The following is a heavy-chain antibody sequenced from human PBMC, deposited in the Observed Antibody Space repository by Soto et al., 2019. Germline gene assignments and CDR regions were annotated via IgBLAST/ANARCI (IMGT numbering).Heavy chain of an antibody. Sequence: XQTLSVGLVFSGYSVGSAYYGGWIRPPPGSGLESLGGLSQGWQSDYSPCLENRLTISMDPSTNQFSLRLRPVTAADTAVYYCAITRPSDGRLLLGPRSDGLDIWGQGTMVTVSS. V-gene: IGHV4-38-2*01. D-gene: IGHD3-10*01. CDR3: AITRPSDGRLLLGPRSDGLDI. CDR1: GYSVGSAYY. CDR2: LSQGWQS. J-gene: IGHJ3*02.